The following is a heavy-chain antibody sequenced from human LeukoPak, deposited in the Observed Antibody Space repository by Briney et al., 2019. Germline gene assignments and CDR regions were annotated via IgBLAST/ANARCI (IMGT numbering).Heavy chain of an antibody. D-gene: IGHD3-10*02. CDR1: GFTFSSYE. J-gene: IGHJ6*04. CDR3: AELGTTMIGGV. CDR2: IGSSGSTI. Sequence: PGGSLRLSCAASGFTFSSYEMNWVRQASGKGLEWVSYIGSSGSTIYYADSVKGRFTISRDNAKNSLYLQMNSLRAEDTAVYYCAELGTTMIGGVWGKGTTVTISS. V-gene: IGHV3-48*03.